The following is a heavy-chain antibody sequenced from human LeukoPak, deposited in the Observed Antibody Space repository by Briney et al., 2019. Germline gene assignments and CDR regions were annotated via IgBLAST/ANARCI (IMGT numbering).Heavy chain of an antibody. D-gene: IGHD6-13*01. Sequence: SETLSLTCTVSGGSISSYYWSWIRQPPGKGLEWIGYIYYSGSTNYNPSLKSRVTISVDTSKNQFSLKLSSVTAADTAVYYCARDHYSSSWLYFDYWGQGTLVTASS. J-gene: IGHJ4*02. CDR3: ARDHYSSSWLYFDY. V-gene: IGHV4-59*01. CDR1: GGSISSYY. CDR2: IYYSGST.